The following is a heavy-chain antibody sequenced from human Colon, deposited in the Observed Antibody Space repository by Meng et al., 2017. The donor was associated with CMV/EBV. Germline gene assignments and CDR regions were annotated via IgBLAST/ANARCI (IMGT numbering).Heavy chain of an antibody. Sequence: VSVKVSRKASGYNFTTYGITWVRQAPGQGLEWMGWISTYSGHTKIAQSFQGRVIMTSDPSTATAYMELRSLRSDDTTLYFYARDRRDSGWPPGLWGQETLVTVSS. V-gene: IGHV1-18*01. CDR2: ISTYSGHT. CDR3: ARDRRDSGWPPGL. D-gene: IGHD6-19*01. CDR1: GYNFTTYG. J-gene: IGHJ4*02.